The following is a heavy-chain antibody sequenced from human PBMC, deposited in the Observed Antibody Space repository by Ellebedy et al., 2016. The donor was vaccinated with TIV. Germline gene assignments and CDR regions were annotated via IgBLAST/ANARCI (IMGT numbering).Heavy chain of an antibody. V-gene: IGHV4-34*01. CDR2: INHSGRT. D-gene: IGHD5-18*01. J-gene: IGHJ4*02. CDR1: GGSFSGYY. CDR3: ARCPGDTAMVTCYFDY. Sequence: MPGGSLRLSCAVYGGSFSGYYWSWIRQPPGKGLEWIGEINHSGRTNYNPSLKSRVTVSVDTSKNQFSLKLSSVTAADTAVYYCARCPGDTAMVTCYFDYWGQGTLVTVSS.